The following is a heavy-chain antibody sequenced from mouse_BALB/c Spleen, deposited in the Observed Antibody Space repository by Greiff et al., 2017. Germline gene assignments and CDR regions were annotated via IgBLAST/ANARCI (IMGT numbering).Heavy chain of an antibody. V-gene: IGHV1-31*01. CDR3: ASGFITTVVARDYYAMDY. J-gene: IGHJ4*01. Sequence: EVQVVESGPELVKPGASVKISCKASGYSFTGYYMHWVKQSHVKSLEWIGRINPYNGATSYNQNFKDKASLTVDKSSSTAYMELHSLTSEDSAVYYCASGFITTVVARDYYAMDYWGQGTSVTVSS. CDR1: GYSFTGYY. CDR2: INPYNGAT. D-gene: IGHD1-1*01.